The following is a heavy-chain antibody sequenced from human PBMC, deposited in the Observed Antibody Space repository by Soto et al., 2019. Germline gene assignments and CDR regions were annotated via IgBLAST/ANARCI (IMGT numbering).Heavy chain of an antibody. D-gene: IGHD1-26*01. J-gene: IGHJ6*02. Sequence: PSETLSLTCTVSCGSISSHYWSWVRQAPGKGLEWIGHTYYRGSTTYNPSLRSRSTISVDTSNNQFSLKLNSVTTADTAVYYCARDGREASGMDVWGQGTKVTVSS. CDR2: TYYRGST. V-gene: IGHV4-59*11. CDR1: CGSISSHY. CDR3: ARDGREASGMDV.